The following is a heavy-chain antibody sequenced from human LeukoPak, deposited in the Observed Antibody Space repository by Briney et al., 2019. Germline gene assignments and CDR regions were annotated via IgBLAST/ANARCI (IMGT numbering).Heavy chain of an antibody. J-gene: IGHJ3*02. Sequence: ASVKVSCKASGGTFSSDAISWVRQAPGQGLEWMGRIIPIFGTANYAQKFQGRVTITTDESTSTAYMELSSLRSEDTAVYYCARDQTHSSGWYDAFDIWGQGTMVTVSS. V-gene: IGHV1-69*05. CDR1: GGTFSSDA. CDR2: IIPIFGTA. CDR3: ARDQTHSSGWYDAFDI. D-gene: IGHD6-19*01.